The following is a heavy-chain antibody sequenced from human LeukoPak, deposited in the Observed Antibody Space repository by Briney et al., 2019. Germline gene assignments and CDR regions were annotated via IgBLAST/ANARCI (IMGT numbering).Heavy chain of an antibody. CDR1: GFTFSSYS. Sequence: GGSLRLSCAASGFTFSSYSMNWVRQAPGKGLEWVANIKQDGSEKYYVDSVKGRFTISRDNAKNSLYLQMNSLRAEDTAVYYCARVGYSYGDAFDIWGQGTMVTVSS. J-gene: IGHJ3*02. CDR3: ARVGYSYGDAFDI. V-gene: IGHV3-7*01. CDR2: IKQDGSEK. D-gene: IGHD5-18*01.